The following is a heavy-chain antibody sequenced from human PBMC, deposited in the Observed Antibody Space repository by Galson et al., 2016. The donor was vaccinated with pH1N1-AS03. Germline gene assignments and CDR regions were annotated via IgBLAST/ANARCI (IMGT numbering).Heavy chain of an antibody. Sequence: SVKVSCKASGLSFIDSAMQWVRQTRGQRLEWIGRVDVGSGDTNYAPNFQKRVTITGDMSTTTAYMELSSLRSEDTAMYYCAAGPPRITIFGVVQYSYSMDVWGQGTTVTVSS. D-gene: IGHD3-3*01. V-gene: IGHV1-58*02. J-gene: IGHJ6*02. CDR1: GLSFIDSA. CDR3: AAGPPRITIFGVVQYSYSMDV. CDR2: VDVGSGDT.